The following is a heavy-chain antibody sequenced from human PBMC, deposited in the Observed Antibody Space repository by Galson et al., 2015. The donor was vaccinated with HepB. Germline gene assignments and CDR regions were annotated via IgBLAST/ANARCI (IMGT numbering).Heavy chain of an antibody. CDR1: GYTFTSYD. CDR2: MNPNSGNT. Sequence: SVKVSCKASGYTFTSYDINWVRQATGQGLEWMGWMNPNSGNTGYAQKFQGRVTMTRNTSISTAYMELRSLRSEDTAVYYCARAPPYDYVWGSYRAPEAAHFDFWGQGTLVTVSS. J-gene: IGHJ4*02. CDR3: ARAPPYDYVWGSYRAPEAAHFDF. V-gene: IGHV1-8*01. D-gene: IGHD3-16*02.